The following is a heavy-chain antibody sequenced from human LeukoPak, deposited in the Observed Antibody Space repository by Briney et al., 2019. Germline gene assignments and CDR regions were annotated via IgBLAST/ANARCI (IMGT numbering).Heavy chain of an antibody. CDR3: ARQGITGTTGFDY. CDR1: EYSFTSYW. V-gene: IGHV5-51*01. CDR2: IYPGDSVT. Sequence: GESLNISCKGSEYSFTSYWIGCVRQMPGKGLEWMGIIYPGDSVTRYSPSFQGQVTISAATSIRTAYRLCSSLTASQTVMYCCARQGITGTTGFDYWGQGTLVTVSS. D-gene: IGHD1-7*01. J-gene: IGHJ4*02.